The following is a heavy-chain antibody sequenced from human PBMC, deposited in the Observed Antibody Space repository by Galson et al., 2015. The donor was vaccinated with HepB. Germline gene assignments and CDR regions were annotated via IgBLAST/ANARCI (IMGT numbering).Heavy chain of an antibody. CDR2: IYYSGSS. D-gene: IGHD5-24*01. CDR3: ARVKMATGRASGAFDI. Sequence: SLTCTVSGGSISSYYWSWIRQPPGKGLEWIGYIYYSGSSNYNPSLKSRVTISVDTSKNQFPLKLSSVTAADTAVYYCARVKMATGRASGAFDIWGQGTMVTVSS. J-gene: IGHJ3*02. V-gene: IGHV4-59*01. CDR1: GGSISSYY.